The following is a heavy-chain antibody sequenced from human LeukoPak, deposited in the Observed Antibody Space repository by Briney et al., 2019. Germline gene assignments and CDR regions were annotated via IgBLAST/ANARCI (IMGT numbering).Heavy chain of an antibody. D-gene: IGHD5-12*01. CDR2: IIPILGIA. J-gene: IGHJ4*02. Sequence: SVKVSCKASGYTFTGYYMRWVRQAPGQGLEWMGRIIPILGIANYAQKFQGRVTITADKSTSTAYMELSSLRSEDTAVYYCASAWLGDTYYFDYWGQGTLVTVSS. CDR1: GYTFTGYY. V-gene: IGHV1-69*02. CDR3: ASAWLGDTYYFDY.